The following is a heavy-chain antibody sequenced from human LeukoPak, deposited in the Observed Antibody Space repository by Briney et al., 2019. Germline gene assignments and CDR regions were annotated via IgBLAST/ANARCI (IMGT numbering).Heavy chain of an antibody. D-gene: IGHD3-16*01. CDR2: INPNNGGT. Sequence: GASVKVSCKASGYTFTGHYMHWVRQAPGQGLEWMGWINPNNGGTNYAQKFQGRVTMTRDTSISTAYMEMSRLRSDDTAVYYCARDGGGGPYYFDYWGQGTLVTVSS. V-gene: IGHV1-2*02. CDR1: GYTFTGHY. CDR3: ARDGGGGPYYFDY. J-gene: IGHJ4*02.